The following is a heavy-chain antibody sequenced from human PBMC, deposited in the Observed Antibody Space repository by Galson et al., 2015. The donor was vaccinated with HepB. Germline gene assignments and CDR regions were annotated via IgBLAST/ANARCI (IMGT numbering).Heavy chain of an antibody. CDR2: IIPILGIA. CDR3: ARGEVGATRAEYFQH. J-gene: IGHJ1*01. D-gene: IGHD1-26*01. Sequence: SVKVSCKPSGGTFSNYTISWVRQAPGQGLEWMGRIIPILGIANYAQKFQGRVTITADKSTSTAYMELSSLRSEDTAVYYCARGEVGATRAEYFQHWGQGTLVTVSS. V-gene: IGHV1-69*02. CDR1: GGTFSNYT.